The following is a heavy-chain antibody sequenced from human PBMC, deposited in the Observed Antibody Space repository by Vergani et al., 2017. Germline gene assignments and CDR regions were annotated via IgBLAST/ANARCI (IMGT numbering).Heavy chain of an antibody. CDR1: GGSFSGYY. J-gene: IGHJ4*02. CDR3: ARGRTYSSRPESHNLDY. V-gene: IGHV4-34*01. D-gene: IGHD6-13*01. Sequence: QVQLQQWGAGLLKPSETLSLTCAVYGGSFSGYYWSWIRQPPGKGLEWIGEINHSGSTNYNPSLKSRVTKAVDTSKNQFSRKLSSVTAADTAVYYCARGRTYSSRPESHNLDYWGQGTLVTVSS. CDR2: INHSGST.